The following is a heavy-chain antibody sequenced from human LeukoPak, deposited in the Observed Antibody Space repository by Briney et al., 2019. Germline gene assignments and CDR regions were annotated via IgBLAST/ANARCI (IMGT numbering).Heavy chain of an antibody. D-gene: IGHD2-21*02. CDR1: GGXISRYY. Sequence: PSETLSLTCTVSGGXISRYYCNWIRQPAGKGQEWLGRIYTSGTTNYNPSLKSRVTMSVDTSKNQFSLKLSSVTAADTAVYYCARGGAYCGGDCYLDYWGQGTLVTVSS. CDR3: ARGGAYCGGDCYLDY. J-gene: IGHJ4*02. CDR2: IYTSGTT. V-gene: IGHV4-4*07.